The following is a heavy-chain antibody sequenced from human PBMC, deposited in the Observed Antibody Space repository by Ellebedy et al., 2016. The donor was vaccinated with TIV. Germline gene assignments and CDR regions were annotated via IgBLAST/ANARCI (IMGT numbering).Heavy chain of an antibody. D-gene: IGHD5-12*01. J-gene: IGHJ5*02. Sequence: AASVKVSCKASGYTFSGYYMHWVRQAPGQGLEWMGWNNPNSGGTNYAQKFQGRVTMTRDTSISTAYMEMSRLRSDDTAVYYCARVVATTFWFDPWGQGTLVTVSS. CDR2: NNPNSGGT. V-gene: IGHV1-2*02. CDR3: ARVVATTFWFDP. CDR1: GYTFSGYY.